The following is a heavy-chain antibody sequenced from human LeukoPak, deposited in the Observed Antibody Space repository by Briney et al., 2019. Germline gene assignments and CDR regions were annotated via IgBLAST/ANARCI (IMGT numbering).Heavy chain of an antibody. D-gene: IGHD3-3*01. Sequence: GGSLRLSCAASGFTLSSYWMSWVRQAPGKGLEWVANIKQDGSEKYYVDSVKGRFTISRDNAKNSLYLQMNSLRAEDTAVYYCAMTDTYYDFWSGYYFGYWGQGTLVTVSS. CDR1: GFTLSSYW. CDR3: AMTDTYYDFWSGYYFGY. CDR2: IKQDGSEK. J-gene: IGHJ4*02. V-gene: IGHV3-7*01.